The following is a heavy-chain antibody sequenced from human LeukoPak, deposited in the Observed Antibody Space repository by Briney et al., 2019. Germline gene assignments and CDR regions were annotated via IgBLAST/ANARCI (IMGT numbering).Heavy chain of an antibody. V-gene: IGHV3-48*03. Sequence: GGSLRLSCAASGLTFSSYEMNWVRQAPGKGLEWVSYISSSASTIYYADSVKGRFTISRDNAKNSLYLQMNSLRAEDTAVYYCASHAVEYSSSWYSGYFDYWGQGTLVTVSS. D-gene: IGHD6-13*01. CDR3: ASHAVEYSSSWYSGYFDY. CDR2: ISSSASTI. J-gene: IGHJ4*02. CDR1: GLTFSSYE.